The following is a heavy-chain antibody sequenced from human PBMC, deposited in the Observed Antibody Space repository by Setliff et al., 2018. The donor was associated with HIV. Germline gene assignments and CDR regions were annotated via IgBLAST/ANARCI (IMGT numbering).Heavy chain of an antibody. CDR2: IIPIFGTP. CDR3: ASSAGAVPTTAPYGDYYYYFYMDV. D-gene: IGHD1-1*01. V-gene: IGHV1-69*05. CDR1: GYTFNNYG. Sequence: SVKVSCKASGYTFNNYGISWVRQAPGQGLEWMGGIIPIFGTPNYAQKFQGRVTITTDESTNTVYMELYSLTSEDTAIYYCASSAGAVPTTAPYGDYYYYFYMDVWGKGTTVTVS. J-gene: IGHJ6*03.